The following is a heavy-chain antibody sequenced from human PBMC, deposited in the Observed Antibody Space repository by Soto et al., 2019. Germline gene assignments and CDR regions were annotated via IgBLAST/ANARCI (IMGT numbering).Heavy chain of an antibody. CDR2: IWYDGSNK. J-gene: IGHJ4*02. Sequence: QVQLVESGGGVVQPGRSLRLSCAASGFTFSSYGMHWVRQAPGKGLEWVAVIWYDGSNKYYADSVKGRFTISRDNSKNTLYLQMNSLRAEDTAVYYCARDPSYSSSNYYFAYWGQGTLVTVSS. D-gene: IGHD6-13*01. CDR3: ARDPSYSSSNYYFAY. CDR1: GFTFSSYG. V-gene: IGHV3-33*01.